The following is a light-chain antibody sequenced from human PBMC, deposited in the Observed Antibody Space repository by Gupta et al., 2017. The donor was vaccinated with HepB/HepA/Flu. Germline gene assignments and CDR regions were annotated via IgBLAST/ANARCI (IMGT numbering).Light chain of an antibody. J-gene: IGLJ1*01. CDR2: GVS. CDR3: SSDTISSDYV. CDR1: SSDVRCYNL. Sequence: SALTQPDSVSGSTRQSINLSCPGPSSDVRCYNLVSWYHHHPGNALKLLLYGVSDRPSGVSHRVSGSKSGNTASLTISGLQAEDEAYYYGSSDTISSDYVFGTGTKVTVL. V-gene: IGLV2-14*03.